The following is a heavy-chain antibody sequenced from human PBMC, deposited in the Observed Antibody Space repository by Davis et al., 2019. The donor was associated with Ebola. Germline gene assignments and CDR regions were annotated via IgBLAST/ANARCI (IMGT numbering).Heavy chain of an antibody. J-gene: IGHJ4*02. CDR2: ISYTGST. Sequence: MPSETLSLTCTVSGGSISTDYWSWIRQPPGKGLEWIGYISYTGSTNYNPSLKSRVTISVDTSKNQVSLKLSSVTAADTAVYYCARLSQLAAAGSGFDYWGQGTLVTVSS. CDR1: GGSISTDY. D-gene: IGHD6-13*01. V-gene: IGHV4-59*08. CDR3: ARLSQLAAAGSGFDY.